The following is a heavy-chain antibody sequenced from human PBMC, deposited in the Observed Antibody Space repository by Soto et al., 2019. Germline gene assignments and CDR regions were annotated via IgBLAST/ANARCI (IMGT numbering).Heavy chain of an antibody. CDR2: VNIYEGST. D-gene: IGHD5-18*01. J-gene: IGHJ4*02. V-gene: IGHV1-18*01. Sequence: QVQLVQSGAEVRKPGASVKVSCKASGYTFTNYGITWVRQAPGQGLEWMGWVNIYEGSTNYAQKFQGRVTMTTDTSKSTVYLELRSLRYDDTAIYYCARERGTYTYGDCWGQGTLVTVSS. CDR3: ARERGTYTYGDC. CDR1: GYTFTNYG.